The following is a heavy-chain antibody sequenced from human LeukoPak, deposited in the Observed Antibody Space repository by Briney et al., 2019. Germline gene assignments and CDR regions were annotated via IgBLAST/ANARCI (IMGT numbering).Heavy chain of an antibody. CDR2: ISGSGGST. CDR1: GFTFSSYA. J-gene: IGHJ5*02. Sequence: GGSLRLSCAASGFTFSSYAMSWVRQAPGKGLEWVSGISGSGGSTYYADSVKGRFTISRDNSKNTLYLQMNSLRAEDTAVYYCAKTWYGSGSYYPMFDPWGQGTLVTASA. CDR3: AKTWYGSGSYYPMFDP. D-gene: IGHD3-10*01. V-gene: IGHV3-23*01.